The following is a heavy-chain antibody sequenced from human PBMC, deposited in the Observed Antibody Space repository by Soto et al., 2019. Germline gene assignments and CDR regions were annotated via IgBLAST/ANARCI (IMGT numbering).Heavy chain of an antibody. CDR3: ARDRRARYYYDSSGYYIPADAFDI. J-gene: IGHJ3*02. Sequence: EVQLVESGGGLVQPGGSLRLSCAASGFTFSSYSMNWVRQAPGKGLEWVSYISSSSITIYYADSLKGRFTISRDNAKNSLYLKMNSLRDEDTAVYYCARDRRARYYYDSSGYYIPADAFDIWGQGTMVTVSS. D-gene: IGHD3-22*01. CDR1: GFTFSSYS. V-gene: IGHV3-48*02. CDR2: ISSSSITI.